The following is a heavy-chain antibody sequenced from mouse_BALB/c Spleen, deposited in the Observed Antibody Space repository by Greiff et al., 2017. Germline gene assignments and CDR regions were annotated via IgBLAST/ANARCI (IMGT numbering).Heavy chain of an antibody. CDR2: ISYDGSN. D-gene: IGHD2-4*01. Sequence: DVKLQESGPGLVKPSQSLSLTCSVTGYSITSGYYWNWIRQFPGNKLEWMGYISYDGSNNYNPSLKNRISITRDTSKNQFFLKLNSVTTEDTATYYCARENYDYDVAYWGQGTLVTVSA. CDR1: GYSITSGYY. J-gene: IGHJ3*01. V-gene: IGHV3-6*02. CDR3: ARENYDYDVAY.